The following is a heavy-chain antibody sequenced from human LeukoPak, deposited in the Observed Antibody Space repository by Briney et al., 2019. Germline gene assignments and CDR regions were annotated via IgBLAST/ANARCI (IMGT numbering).Heavy chain of an antibody. CDR3: ARQDYYDSSGFKGRAFDI. V-gene: IGHV4-59*08. CDR1: GGSISSYY. D-gene: IGHD3-22*01. Sequence: SETLSLTCTVSGGSISSYYWSWIRQPPGKGLEWIGYVYGSGSTIHNPSLKSRLTISLDTSKSHFSLNLSSVTAADTAVYYCARQDYYDSSGFKGRAFDIWGQGTMVVVPS. CDR2: VYGSGST. J-gene: IGHJ3*02.